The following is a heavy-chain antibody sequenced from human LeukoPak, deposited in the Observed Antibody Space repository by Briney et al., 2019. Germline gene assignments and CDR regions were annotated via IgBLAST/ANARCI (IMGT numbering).Heavy chain of an antibody. CDR2: ITGRGSST. V-gene: IGHV3-23*01. CDR1: GFSVSTCP. CDR3: VEEGLRPFFDY. J-gene: IGHJ4*02. Sequence: GGSLMLSCAGSGFSVSTCPLSGVRQAPGEGLLGSLAITGRGSSTYYAFSFKGRFTITIDNSKNPLSRKVSSLRGEDTAVNYGVEEGLRPFFDYRGQGTLLTVSS.